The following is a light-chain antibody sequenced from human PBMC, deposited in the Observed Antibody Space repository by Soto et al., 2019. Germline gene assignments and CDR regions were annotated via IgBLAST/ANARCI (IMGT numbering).Light chain of an antibody. V-gene: IGKV1-5*01. J-gene: IGKJ5*01. CDR2: AAS. CDR1: QRIXSR. Sequence: DMRVTQYASTLSASAGDRGTITCRASQRIXSRLGWYQQKPGEAPELLXYAASTLQSGGPSRFSGSGSGTDVTPTIGRLEPGYFAVYYCLHYGGTTLTFGQGTRLEIK. CDR3: LHYGGTTLT.